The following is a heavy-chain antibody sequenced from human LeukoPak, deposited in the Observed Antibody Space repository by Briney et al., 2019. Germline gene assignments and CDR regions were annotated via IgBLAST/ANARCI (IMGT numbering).Heavy chain of an antibody. CDR2: ISSSGSTI. J-gene: IGHJ3*02. Sequence: GGSLRLSCAASGFTFDDYGMSWIRQAPGKGLEWVSYISSSGSTIYYADSVKGRFTISRDNAKNSLYLQMNSLRAEDTAVYYCARKNYYDSSVAFDIWGQGTMVTVSS. D-gene: IGHD3-22*01. CDR3: ARKNYYDSSVAFDI. V-gene: IGHV3-11*04. CDR1: GFTFDDYG.